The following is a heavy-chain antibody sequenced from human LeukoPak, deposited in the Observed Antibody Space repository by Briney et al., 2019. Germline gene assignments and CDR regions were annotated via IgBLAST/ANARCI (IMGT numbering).Heavy chain of an antibody. CDR1: GGTFSSYA. CDR3: AGKSTYYYDSSGYSGFDY. CDR2: IIPIFGTA. V-gene: IGHV1-69*13. Sequence: ASVKVSCKASGGTFSSYAISWVRQAPGQGLEWMGGIIPIFGTAKYAQKFQGRITITADVSTRIAYMELSSLRSEDTAVYYCAGKSTYYYDSSGYSGFDYWGQGTLVTVSS. J-gene: IGHJ4*02. D-gene: IGHD3-22*01.